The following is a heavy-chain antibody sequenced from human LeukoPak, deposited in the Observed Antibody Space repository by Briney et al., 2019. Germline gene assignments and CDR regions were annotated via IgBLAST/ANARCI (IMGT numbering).Heavy chain of an antibody. CDR2: FDPEDGET. CDR3: ATGSTIHYYYYMDV. Sequence: GASVKVSCKVSGYTLTELSMHWVRQAPGKGLEWMGGFDPEDGETIYAQKFQGRVTMTEDTSTDTAYMELSSLRSEDTAVYYCATGSTIHYYYYMDVWGKGTTVTVSS. D-gene: IGHD5-24*01. V-gene: IGHV1-24*01. J-gene: IGHJ6*03. CDR1: GYTLTELS.